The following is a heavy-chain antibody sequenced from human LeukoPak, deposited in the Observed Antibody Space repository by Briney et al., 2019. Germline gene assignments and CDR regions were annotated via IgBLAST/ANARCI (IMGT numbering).Heavy chain of an antibody. V-gene: IGHV4-34*01. D-gene: IGHD3-9*01. Sequence: PSETLSLTCTVYGGSSSDYYWTWIRQPPGKGLEWIGSIHYSGSTYYIPSLKSRITISLDMSKNQYSLKLTSVTAADTAVYYCARDVGFFDIDYWGQGILVTVSS. J-gene: IGHJ4*02. CDR1: GGSSSDYY. CDR2: IHYSGST. CDR3: ARDVGFFDIDY.